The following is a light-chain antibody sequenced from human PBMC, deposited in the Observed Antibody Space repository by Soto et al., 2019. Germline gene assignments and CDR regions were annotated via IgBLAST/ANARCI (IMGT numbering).Light chain of an antibody. J-gene: IGLJ2*01. V-gene: IGLV7-43*01. Sequence: QSVVTQEPSLTVSPGGTVTLTCASSTGAVTSTYYPSWFQQKPGQAPRSLIYSTGNKHSWTPARFSGSLLGGKAALTLSGVQPEDEAEYYCLLYYGGAQVFGGGTKLTVL. CDR1: TGAVTSTYY. CDR3: LLYYGGAQV. CDR2: STG.